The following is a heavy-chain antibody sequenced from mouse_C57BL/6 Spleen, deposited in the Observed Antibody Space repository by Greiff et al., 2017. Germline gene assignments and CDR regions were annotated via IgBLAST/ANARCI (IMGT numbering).Heavy chain of an antibody. D-gene: IGHD1-1*01. CDR3: ARGDYGSSSAWFAY. J-gene: IGHJ3*01. CDR1: GYTFTSYW. Sequence: VQLQQPGAELVKPGASVKLSCKASGYTFTSYWMHWVKQRPGQGLEWIGMIHPNSGSTNYNEKFKSKATLTVDKSSSTAYMQLSSLTSEYSAVYYCARGDYGSSSAWFAYWGQGTLVTVSA. CDR2: IHPNSGST. V-gene: IGHV1-64*01.